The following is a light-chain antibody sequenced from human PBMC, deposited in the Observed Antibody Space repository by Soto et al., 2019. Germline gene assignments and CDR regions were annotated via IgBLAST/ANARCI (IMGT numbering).Light chain of an antibody. J-gene: IGLJ2*01. Sequence: QSALTQPASVSGSPRQSITISCTGTNSDVGSFNLVSWYQQHPGKAPNLMIYETSKRPSGVSNRFSGSKSGSTASLTISGLQAEDEADYYCCSYAGYSILVFGGGTKLTVL. V-gene: IGLV2-23*01. CDR2: ETS. CDR3: CSYAGYSILV. CDR1: NSDVGSFNL.